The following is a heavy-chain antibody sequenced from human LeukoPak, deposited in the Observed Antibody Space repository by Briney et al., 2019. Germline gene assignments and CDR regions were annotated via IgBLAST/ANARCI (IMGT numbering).Heavy chain of an antibody. CDR2: ISGSGGST. Sequence: GGSLRLSCAASGFTFSSYAMSWVRQAPGKGLEWVSAISGSGGSTYYADSVKGRFTISRDNSKNTLYLQMNSLRAEDTAVYYCAKDERYGPGTNWFDPWGQGTLVTVSS. V-gene: IGHV3-23*01. J-gene: IGHJ5*02. CDR3: AKDERYGPGTNWFDP. CDR1: GFTFSSYA. D-gene: IGHD3-10*01.